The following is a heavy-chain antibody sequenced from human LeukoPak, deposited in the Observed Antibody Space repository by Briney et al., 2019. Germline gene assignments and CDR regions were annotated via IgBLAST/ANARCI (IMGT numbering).Heavy chain of an antibody. CDR1: GFTFSGYE. Sequence: PGGCLRLACAASGFTFSGYEIGWVRQAPGKGLEWGSYISSSGSTIYYADSVKGRFTISRDNAKNSLYLQMNSLRAEDTAVYYCARDGRYSSFDCWGQGTLVTVSS. CDR3: ARDGRYSSFDC. J-gene: IGHJ4*02. CDR2: ISSSGSTI. V-gene: IGHV3-48*03. D-gene: IGHD6-13*01.